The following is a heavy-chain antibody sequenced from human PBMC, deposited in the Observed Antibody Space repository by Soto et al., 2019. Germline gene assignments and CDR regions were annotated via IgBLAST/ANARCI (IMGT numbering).Heavy chain of an antibody. CDR2: IDGNNEK. V-gene: IGHV2-70*04. Sequence: SGPTLVNPTQTLTLTCTFSGFTLITGGVRVSWIRQPPGQALEWLARIDGNNEKYYTTSLKTRLTISKDNSKNQVVLTMTNMDPVDTGTYYCARTMPAAGTFDYWGQGALVTVSS. D-gene: IGHD6-13*01. CDR1: GFTLITGGVR. CDR3: ARTMPAAGTFDY. J-gene: IGHJ4*02.